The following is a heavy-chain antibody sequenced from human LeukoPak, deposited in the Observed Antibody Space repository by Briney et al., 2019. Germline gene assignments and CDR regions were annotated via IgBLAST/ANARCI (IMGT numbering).Heavy chain of an antibody. D-gene: IGHD5/OR15-5a*01. CDR2: ISGSGDTT. CDR3: ARAVRAGHRPVYTYYYMDV. CDR1: EPTFNNYA. J-gene: IGHJ6*03. Sequence: GGPLRLSCAASEPTFNNYAMTWVRQAPGKWLEWVSTISGSGDTTYYADSVTGRFTISRDNSKNTVFLQMNSLRADDTAVYYCARAVRAGHRPVYTYYYMDVWGKGTAVTVSS. V-gene: IGHV3-23*01.